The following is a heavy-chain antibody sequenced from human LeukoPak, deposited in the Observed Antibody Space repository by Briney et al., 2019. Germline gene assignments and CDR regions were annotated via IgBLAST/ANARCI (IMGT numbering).Heavy chain of an antibody. CDR1: GGSISSYY. CDR2: IYYSGST. CDR3: ARRLWFGSFDY. D-gene: IGHD3-10*01. J-gene: IGHJ4*02. V-gene: IGHV4-59*08. Sequence: SETLSLTCTVSGGSISSYYWSWIRQPPGKGLEWIGYIYYSGSTNYNPSLKSRVTISVDTSKNQFSLKLSSVTAADTAVYYCARRLWFGSFDYWGQGTLVTVSS.